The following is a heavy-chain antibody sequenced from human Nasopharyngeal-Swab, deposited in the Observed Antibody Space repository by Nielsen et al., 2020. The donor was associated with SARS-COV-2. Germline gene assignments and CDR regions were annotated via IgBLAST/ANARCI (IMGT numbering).Heavy chain of an antibody. CDR2: INPSTGAT. Sequence: ASVKVSCKASGYTFTGYYIHWVRQAPGQGLEWMGIINPSTGATLYAQRSQGRVTMTTDTSTSTIYMDLSGLRPEDTAVYYCATSQASNLDYWGQGTLVTVSS. V-gene: IGHV1-46*01. CDR1: GYTFTGYY. D-gene: IGHD2-8*01. CDR3: ATSQASNLDY. J-gene: IGHJ4*02.